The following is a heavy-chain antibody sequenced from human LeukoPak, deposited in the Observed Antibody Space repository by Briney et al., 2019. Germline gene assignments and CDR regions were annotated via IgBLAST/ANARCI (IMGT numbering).Heavy chain of an antibody. D-gene: IGHD2-15*01. V-gene: IGHV4-4*07. CDR1: GGSISSYY. J-gene: IGHJ5*02. Sequence: PSQTLSLTCTVSGGSISSYYWSWIRPPAGKGLEWIGRIYTSGRTNYNPSLKSRVTMSVDTSKNQFSLKLSSVTAADTAVYYCARDVVGSSNNWFDPWGQGTQDTASS. CDR2: IYTSGRT. CDR3: ARDVVGSSNNWFDP.